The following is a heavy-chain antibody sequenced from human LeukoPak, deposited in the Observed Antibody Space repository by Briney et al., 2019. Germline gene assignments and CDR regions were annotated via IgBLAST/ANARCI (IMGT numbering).Heavy chain of an antibody. CDR1: GYTFTGYY. V-gene: IGHV1-2*02. CDR3: ARDWYCSSTSCYDYYGMDV. Sequence: GASVKVSCKASGYTFTGYYMHWVRQAPGQGLEWMGWINPNSGCTNDSQKCQGRVTMTRDTSISTAYMELSRLRSDDTAVYYCARDWYCSSTSCYDYYGMDVWGQGTTVTVSS. CDR2: INPNSGCT. J-gene: IGHJ6*02. D-gene: IGHD2-2*01.